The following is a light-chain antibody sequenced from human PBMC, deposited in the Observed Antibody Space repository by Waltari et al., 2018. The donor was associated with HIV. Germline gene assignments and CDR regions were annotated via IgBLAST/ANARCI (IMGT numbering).Light chain of an antibody. CDR2: SAS. Sequence: DIQMTQSPSSLSASVGDRVTMTCRASQSISSKLNWYQQRPGKAPDLLIYSASTLKTGVPSRFSGSGSGTDFTLTISSLQTEDFVTYYCQQSYSIPLTFGHGTKVEI. CDR1: QSISSK. V-gene: IGKV1-39*01. CDR3: QQSYSIPLT. J-gene: IGKJ3*01.